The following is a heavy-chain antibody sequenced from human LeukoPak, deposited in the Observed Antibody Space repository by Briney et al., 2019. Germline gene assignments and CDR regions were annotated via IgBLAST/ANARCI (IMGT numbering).Heavy chain of an antibody. J-gene: IGHJ6*03. CDR3: ARDRPIVATIAAYYYYYYMDV. D-gene: IGHD5-12*01. CDR1: GYTFTSYY. V-gene: IGHV1-46*01. CDR2: INPSGGST. Sequence: ASVKVSCKASGYTFTSYYMHWVRQAPGQGLEWMGIINPSGGSTSYAQKFQGRVTMTRDMSTSTVYMELSSLRSEDTAVYYCARDRPIVATIAAYYYYYYMDVWGKGTTVTVSS.